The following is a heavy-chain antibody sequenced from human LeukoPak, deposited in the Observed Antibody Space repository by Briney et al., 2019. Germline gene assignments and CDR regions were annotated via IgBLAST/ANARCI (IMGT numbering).Heavy chain of an antibody. CDR1: GYTFSDLS. Sequence: GGSLTLSCAASGYTFSDLSVNWVRQAPGKGLEWVSSISVRSNYRYYADSVRGRFTISRDDARDSLFLQMNSLGAEDTAVYFCVRLRRNNDRSGYYYYYDYWGQGTLVTVSS. CDR3: VRLRRNNDRSGYYYYYDY. CDR2: ISVRSNYR. V-gene: IGHV3-21*01. J-gene: IGHJ4*02. D-gene: IGHD3-22*01.